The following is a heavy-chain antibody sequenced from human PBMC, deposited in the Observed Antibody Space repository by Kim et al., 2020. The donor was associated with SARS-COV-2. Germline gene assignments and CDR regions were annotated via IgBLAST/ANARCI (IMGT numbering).Heavy chain of an antibody. V-gene: IGHV1-46*01. Sequence: YAQTFQGRGTMTRDTSTNTVYMELSSLRSEDTAVYYCTGPAGSTPNYFDYWGRGTLVTVSS. CDR3: TGPAGSTPNYFDY. J-gene: IGHJ4*02.